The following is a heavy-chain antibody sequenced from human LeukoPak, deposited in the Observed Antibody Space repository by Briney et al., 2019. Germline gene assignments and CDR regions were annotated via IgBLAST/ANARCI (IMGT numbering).Heavy chain of an antibody. D-gene: IGHD5-18*01. V-gene: IGHV3-21*01. CDR2: ISSSSSYI. J-gene: IGHJ4*02. Sequence: GGSLRLSCAASGFTFSSYSMNWVRQAPGKGLEWVSSISSSSSYIYYADSVKGRFTISRDNAKNSLYLQMNSLRAEDTAVYYCARDSDVDTAMVASHDFDYWGQGTLVTVSS. CDR1: GFTFSSYS. CDR3: ARDSDVDTAMVASHDFDY.